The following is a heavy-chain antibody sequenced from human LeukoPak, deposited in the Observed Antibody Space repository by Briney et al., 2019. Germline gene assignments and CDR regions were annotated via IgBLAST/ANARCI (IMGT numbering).Heavy chain of an antibody. CDR1: GYTFTGYY. Sequence: ASVKVSCKASGYTFTGYYMHWVRQAPGQGLEWMGWINPNSGGTNYAQKFQGRVTMTRDTSISTAYMELSRLRSDDTAVYYCAREVVPAAVRVDAFDIWGQGTMVTVSS. V-gene: IGHV1-2*02. D-gene: IGHD2-2*01. CDR3: AREVVPAAVRVDAFDI. J-gene: IGHJ3*02. CDR2: INPNSGGT.